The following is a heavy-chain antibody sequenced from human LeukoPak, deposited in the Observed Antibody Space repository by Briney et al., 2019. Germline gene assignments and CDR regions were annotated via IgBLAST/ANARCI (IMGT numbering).Heavy chain of an antibody. CDR2: ISSSSSYI. D-gene: IGHD2-15*01. CDR3: ARVAATLDY. V-gene: IGHV3-21*01. Sequence: RTGGSLRLSCAASGFTFSSYAMNWVRQAPGKGLEWVSYISSSSSYIYYADSVKSRFTISRDNAKNSLYLQMNSLRAEDTAVYYCARVAATLDYWGQGTLVTVSS. CDR1: GFTFSSYA. J-gene: IGHJ4*02.